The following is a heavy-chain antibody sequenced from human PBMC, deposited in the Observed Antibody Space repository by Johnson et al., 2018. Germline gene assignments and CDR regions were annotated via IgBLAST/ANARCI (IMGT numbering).Heavy chain of an antibody. V-gene: IGHV3-30*18. CDR3: AKEGEGDALDF. CDR1: GFTLSSFG. D-gene: IGHD3-10*01. J-gene: IGHJ3*01. Sequence: QVQLQESGGGVVQPGRSLRLSCAASGFTLSSFGMRWVRQAPGKGLEWVAVISYDGSNKYYADSVEGRLTISRDNSGKMMYLQMNSLRAEDTAGYYCAKEGEGDALDFWGQGTMVTFSS. CDR2: ISYDGSNK.